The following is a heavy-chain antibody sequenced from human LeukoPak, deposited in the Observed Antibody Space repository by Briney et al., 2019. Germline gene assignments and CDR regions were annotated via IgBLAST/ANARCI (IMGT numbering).Heavy chain of an antibody. J-gene: IGHJ4*02. CDR2: INPSGGST. CDR1: GYTFTSYY. Sequence: ASVKVSCKASGYTFTSYYMHWVRQAPGQGLEWMGIINPSGGSTSHAQKFQGRVTMTRDTSTSTVYMELSSLRSEDTAVYYCARAYYDILTEEPIDYWGQGTLVTVSS. CDR3: ARAYYDILTEEPIDY. D-gene: IGHD3-9*01. V-gene: IGHV1-46*01.